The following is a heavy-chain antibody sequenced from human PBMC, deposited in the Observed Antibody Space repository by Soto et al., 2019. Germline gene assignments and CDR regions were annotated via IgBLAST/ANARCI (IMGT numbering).Heavy chain of an antibody. CDR1: GGSFSGYY. D-gene: IGHD3-3*01. CDR2: INHSGST. J-gene: IGHJ4*02. CDR3: ARGGRITIFGVARRNTFDY. Sequence: SETLSLTCAVYGGSFSGYYWSWIRQPPGKGLEWIGEINHSGSTNYNPSLKSRVTISVDTSKNQFSLKLSSVTLADTAVYYCARGGRITIFGVARRNTFDYWGQGTLVTVSS. V-gene: IGHV4-34*01.